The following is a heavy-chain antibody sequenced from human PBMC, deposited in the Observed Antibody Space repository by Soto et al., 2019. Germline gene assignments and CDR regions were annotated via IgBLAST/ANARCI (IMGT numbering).Heavy chain of an antibody. J-gene: IGHJ4*02. CDR1: GCSISSYY. CDR3: ARSITGDYFDY. Sequence: PSETLSLTCTVSGCSISSYYWSWIRQRPGKGLEWIGYIYYSGSTNYNPSLKSRVTISVDTSKNQFSLKLSSVTAADTAVYYCARSITGDYFDYWGQGTLVTVSS. D-gene: IGHD3-10*01. CDR2: IYYSGST. V-gene: IGHV4-59*08.